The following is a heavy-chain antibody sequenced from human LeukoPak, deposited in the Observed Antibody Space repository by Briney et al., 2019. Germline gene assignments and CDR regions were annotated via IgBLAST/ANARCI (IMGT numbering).Heavy chain of an antibody. Sequence: PGGSLRLSCAASGFTVITNDMTWVRQAPGKGLEWVSVLYSDGNTKYADSVQGRFTISRDNSKNTLYLEMNSLRPDDTAVYYCARGVEALAANTLAYWGQGTLVTVFS. CDR3: ARGVEALAANTLAY. D-gene: IGHD6-19*01. CDR2: LYSDGNT. CDR1: GFTVITND. J-gene: IGHJ4*02. V-gene: IGHV3-53*01.